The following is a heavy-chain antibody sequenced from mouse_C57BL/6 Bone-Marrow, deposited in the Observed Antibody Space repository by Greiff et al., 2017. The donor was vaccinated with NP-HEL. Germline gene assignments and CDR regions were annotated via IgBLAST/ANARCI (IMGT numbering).Heavy chain of an antibody. D-gene: IGHD1-1*01. CDR3: ARDYYYYGSSFYYYAMDY. J-gene: IGHJ4*01. V-gene: IGHV1-54*01. CDR1: GYAFTNYL. CDR2: INPGSGGT. Sequence: QVHVKQSGAELVRPGTSVKVSCKASGYAFTNYLIEWVKQRPGQGLEWIGVINPGSGGTNYNEKFKGKATLTADKSSSTAYMQLSSLTSEDSAVYFCARDYYYYGSSFYYYAMDYWGQGTSVTVSS.